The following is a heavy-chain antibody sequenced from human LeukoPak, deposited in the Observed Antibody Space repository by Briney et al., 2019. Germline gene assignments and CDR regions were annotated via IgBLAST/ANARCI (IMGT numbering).Heavy chain of an antibody. CDR3: ARAGSHWHYVY. J-gene: IGHJ4*02. CDR1: GFTFSSSA. V-gene: IGHV3-7*01. Sequence: GGSLRLSCAASGFTFSSSAMSWVRQAPGKGLEWVANIKQDGSERYYVDSVKGRFTISRDNAKNSLSLQMNNLRVEDTAVYYCARAGSHWHYVYWGQGTVVTVSS. CDR2: IKQDGSER. D-gene: IGHD3-10*01.